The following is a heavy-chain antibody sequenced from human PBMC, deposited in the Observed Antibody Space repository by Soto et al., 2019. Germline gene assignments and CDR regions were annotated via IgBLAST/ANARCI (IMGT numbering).Heavy chain of an antibody. J-gene: IGHJ6*02. Sequence: GGSLRLSCAASGFTFDDYTMHWVRQAPGKGLEWVSLISWDGGSTYYAGSVKGRFTISRDNSKNSLYLQMNSLRTEDTALYYCAKGAPYYYYGMDVWGQGTTVTVSS. CDR2: ISWDGGST. CDR3: AKGAPYYYYGMDV. V-gene: IGHV3-43*01. CDR1: GFTFDDYT.